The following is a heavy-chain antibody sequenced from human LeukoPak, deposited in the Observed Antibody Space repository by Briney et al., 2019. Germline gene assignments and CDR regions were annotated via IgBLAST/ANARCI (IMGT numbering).Heavy chain of an antibody. D-gene: IGHD6-13*01. CDR1: GFIFSSFT. J-gene: IGHJ4*02. V-gene: IGHV3-21*01. Sequence: GGSLRLSCAASGFIFSSFTMNWVRQAPGKGLEWVSSISSSGSCIYYADSVRGRFTISRDNAKNSLYLQMNSLRAEDTAVYYCARDPRVAAIGTGYFDCWGQGTLVSVSS. CDR3: ARDPRVAAIGTGYFDC. CDR2: ISSSGSCI.